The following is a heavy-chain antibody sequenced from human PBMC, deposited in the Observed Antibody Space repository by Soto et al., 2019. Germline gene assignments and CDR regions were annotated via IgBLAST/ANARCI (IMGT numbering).Heavy chain of an antibody. CDR2: MNPNSGNT. CDR3: ASRYCSSTSCSIY. D-gene: IGHD2-2*01. V-gene: IGHV1-8*01. Sequence: ASVKVSCKASGYTFTSYDINWVRQATGQGLEWMGWMNPNSGNTGYAQKFQGRVTMTRNTSISTAYMELSSLGSEDTAVYYCASRYCSSTSCSIYWGQGTLVTVSS. CDR1: GYTFTSYD. J-gene: IGHJ4*02.